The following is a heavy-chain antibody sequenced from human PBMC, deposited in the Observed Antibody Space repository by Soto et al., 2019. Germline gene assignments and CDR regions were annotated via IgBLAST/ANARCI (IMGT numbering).Heavy chain of an antibody. CDR3: TRLEGIGY. D-gene: IGHD3-10*01. J-gene: IGHJ4*02. Sequence: EVQLVESGGGLVQPGGSLKLSCAASGFTFSGSAMHWVRQASGKGLEWVGRIRSKANSYATAYAASVKGRFTISRDDSKNTSYLQMNSLKTEDTAVYYCTRLEGIGYWGQGTLVTVSS. V-gene: IGHV3-73*01. CDR1: GFTFSGSA. CDR2: IRSKANSYAT.